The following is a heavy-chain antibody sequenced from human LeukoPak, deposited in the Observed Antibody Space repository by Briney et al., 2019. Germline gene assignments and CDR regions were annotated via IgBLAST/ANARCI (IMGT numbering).Heavy chain of an antibody. D-gene: IGHD4-23*01. Sequence: GGSLRLSCAASVFTFSSYAMSWVRQAPGKGLEWVSAIMGRGGSTYSADSVTGRSTISRDNSKNTLYLQMNSLRAEHTAVYYCAKAYEAVVTSNVYFQHWGQGTLVTVSS. CDR1: VFTFSSYA. J-gene: IGHJ1*01. CDR3: AKAYEAVVTSNVYFQH. CDR2: IMGRGGST. V-gene: IGHV3-23*01.